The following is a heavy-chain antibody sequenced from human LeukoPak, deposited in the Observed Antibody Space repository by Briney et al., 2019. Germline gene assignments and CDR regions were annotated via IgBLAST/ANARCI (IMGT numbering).Heavy chain of an antibody. D-gene: IGHD6-13*01. Sequence: PSETLSLTCTVSGGSISSYYWSWIRQSAGKGPEWIGRIYTSGSTNYNPSLKSRVTMSVDTSKNQFSLKLSSVTAADTAVYCCARDGQAATGYYFDYWGQGTLVTVSS. CDR3: ARDGQAATGYYFDY. J-gene: IGHJ4*02. CDR1: GGSISSYY. CDR2: IYTSGST. V-gene: IGHV4-4*07.